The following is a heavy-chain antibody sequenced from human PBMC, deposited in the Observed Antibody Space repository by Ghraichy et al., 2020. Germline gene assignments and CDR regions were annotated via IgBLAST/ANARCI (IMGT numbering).Heavy chain of an antibody. CDR3: ARVGSGYADY. D-gene: IGHD3-3*01. CDR1: GYTFDNYG. Sequence: ASVKVSYKASGYTFDNYGIGWVRQAPGQGLEWMGWISAYTGSTHYAQKFQDRVTMNTDTSTSTAHLELRSLSSDDTAVYYCARVGSGYADYWGRGTLVTVSS. V-gene: IGHV1-18*01. J-gene: IGHJ4*02. CDR2: ISAYTGST.